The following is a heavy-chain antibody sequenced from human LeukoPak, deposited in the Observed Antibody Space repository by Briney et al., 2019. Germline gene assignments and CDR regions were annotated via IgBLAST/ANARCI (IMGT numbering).Heavy chain of an antibody. V-gene: IGHV5-51*01. CDR1: GYSFTSYW. Sequence: GESLKISCKGSGYSFTSYWIGWVRQMPGKGLEWMGTIYPGDSDTRYSPSFQGQVTISADKSISTAYLQWSSLKASDTAMYYCAREAVATLYGMDVWGQGTTVTVSS. J-gene: IGHJ6*02. CDR3: AREAVATLYGMDV. D-gene: IGHD5-12*01. CDR2: IYPGDSDT.